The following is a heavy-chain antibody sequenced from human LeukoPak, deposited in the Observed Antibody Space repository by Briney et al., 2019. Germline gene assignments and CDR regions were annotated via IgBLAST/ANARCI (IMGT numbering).Heavy chain of an antibody. V-gene: IGHV1-18*04. Sequence: ASVKVSCKASGYTFTSYGISWERQAPGQGIEWMGWISASHGNTNYAQKLQGRVTMTTDTSTSTAYMELRSLRSDDTAVYYCARGVFFDWLLEEYNWFDPWGQGTLVTVSS. CDR1: GYTFTSYG. D-gene: IGHD3-9*01. CDR2: ISASHGNT. J-gene: IGHJ5*02. CDR3: ARGVFFDWLLEEYNWFDP.